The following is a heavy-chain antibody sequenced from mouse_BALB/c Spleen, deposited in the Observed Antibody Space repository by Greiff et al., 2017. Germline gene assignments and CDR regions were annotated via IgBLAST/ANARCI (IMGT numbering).Heavy chain of an antibody. CDR1: GFTFSSFG. Sequence: EVHLVESGGGLVQPGGSRKLSCAASGFTFSSFGMHWVRQAPEKGLEWVAYISSGSSTIYYADTVKGRFTISRDNPKNTLFLQMTSLRSEDTAMYYCARGPYYYGSSFYAMDYWGQGTSVTVSS. D-gene: IGHD1-1*01. J-gene: IGHJ4*01. CDR3: ARGPYYYGSSFYAMDY. V-gene: IGHV5-17*02. CDR2: ISSGSSTI.